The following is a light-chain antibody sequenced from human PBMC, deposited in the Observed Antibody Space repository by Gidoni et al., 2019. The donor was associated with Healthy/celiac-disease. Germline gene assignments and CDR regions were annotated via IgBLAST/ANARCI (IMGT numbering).Light chain of an antibody. J-gene: IGKJ5*01. V-gene: IGKV1-39*01. CDR3: QRSYSTLSIT. CDR2: AAS. Sequence: SPSSLSASVGDRVTITCRASQSISSYLNWYQQKPGKAPKLLIYAASSLQSGVPSRFSGSGSGTDFTLTISSLQPEDFATYYCQRSYSTLSITFGQGTRLEIK. CDR1: QSISSY.